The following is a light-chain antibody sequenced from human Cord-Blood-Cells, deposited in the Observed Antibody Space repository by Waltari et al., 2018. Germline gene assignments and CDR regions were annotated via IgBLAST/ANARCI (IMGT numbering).Light chain of an antibody. CDR3: QSYDSSLSGYV. J-gene: IGLJ1*01. CDR1: SSNIAAGYD. V-gene: IGLV1-40*01. Sequence: QPVLTQPPSVSGPPGQRVTIPCPGSSSNIAAGYDVHWYQQLPATAPKLLIYGNSNRPSGVPDRCSGSKSGTSASLAITGLQAEDEADYYCQSYDSSLSGYVFGTGTKVTVL. CDR2: GNS.